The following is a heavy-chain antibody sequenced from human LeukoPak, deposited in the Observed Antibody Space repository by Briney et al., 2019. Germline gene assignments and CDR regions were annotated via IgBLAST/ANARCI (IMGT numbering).Heavy chain of an antibody. CDR3: AKTTWIQLWSFDY. Sequence: SETLSLTCAVSGYSISSGYYWDWIRQPPGKGLEWIGSIYHSGSTCYNPSLKSRVTISVDTSKNQFSLKLSSVTAADTAVYYCAKTTWIQLWSFDYWGQGTLVTVSS. CDR2: IYHSGST. D-gene: IGHD5-18*01. J-gene: IGHJ4*02. CDR1: GYSISSGYY. V-gene: IGHV4-38-2*01.